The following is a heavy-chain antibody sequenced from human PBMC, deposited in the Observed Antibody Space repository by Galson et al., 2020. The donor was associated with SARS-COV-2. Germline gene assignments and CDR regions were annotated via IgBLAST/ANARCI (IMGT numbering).Heavy chain of an antibody. J-gene: IGHJ5*02. Sequence: SETLSLTCAVSRYSISSGYYWGWIRQPPGKGLEWIGSISHSGYTFYNPSLKRRVTISVDTSNKFSLQLHSVTAADTALFYCATHLGVAAAGVESWGQGILVTVSS. D-gene: IGHD6-13*01. V-gene: IGHV4-38-2*01. CDR3: ATHLGVAAAGVES. CDR1: RYSISSGYY. CDR2: ISHSGYT.